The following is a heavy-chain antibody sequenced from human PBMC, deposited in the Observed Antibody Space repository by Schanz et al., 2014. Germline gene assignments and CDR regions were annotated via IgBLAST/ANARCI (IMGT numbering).Heavy chain of an antibody. V-gene: IGHV3-23*01. Sequence: EGQLLESGGGLIQPGGSLRLSCAASGFTFSTYAMSWVRQAPGKGLEWVSAISGSGGSTYYADSVKGRFTISRDNSKNTLYLQMNSLRAEDTAVYYCAKDPSHGGYDYYFDYWGQGTLVTGSS. CDR2: ISGSGGST. CDR1: GFTFSTYA. J-gene: IGHJ4*02. D-gene: IGHD5-12*01. CDR3: AKDPSHGGYDYYFDY.